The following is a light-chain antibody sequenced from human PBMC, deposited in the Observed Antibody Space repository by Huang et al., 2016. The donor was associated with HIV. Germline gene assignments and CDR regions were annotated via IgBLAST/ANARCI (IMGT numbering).Light chain of an antibody. V-gene: IGKV3-15*01. CDR1: QSVNSN. CDR3: QQYNNWPPIT. Sequence: EILLTQSPATLSVSPGERATLSCRASQSVNSNLAWYQQKPGQAPRLLIYGAFNRDTAIPARFSGNGSGTEFTLTISSLQSEDFAVYYCQQYNNWPPITFGPGTKVDIK. CDR2: GAF. J-gene: IGKJ3*01.